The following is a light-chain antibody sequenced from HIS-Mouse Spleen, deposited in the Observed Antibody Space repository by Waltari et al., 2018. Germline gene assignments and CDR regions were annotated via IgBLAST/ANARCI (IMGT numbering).Light chain of an antibody. J-gene: IGLJ3*02. CDR2: EGS. Sequence: QSALTQPAPVSGSPGQSITISCPGTRSDVGSYNLVSWYQQHPGKAPKLMIYEGSKRPSGVSNRFSGSKSGNTASLTISGLQAEDEADYYCCSYAGSSTFGVFGGGTKLTVL. V-gene: IGLV2-23*03. CDR3: CSYAGSSTFGV. CDR1: RSDVGSYNL.